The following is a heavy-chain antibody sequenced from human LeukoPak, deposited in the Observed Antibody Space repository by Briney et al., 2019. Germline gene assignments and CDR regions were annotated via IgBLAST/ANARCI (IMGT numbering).Heavy chain of an antibody. V-gene: IGHV3-48*01. D-gene: IGHD6-13*01. J-gene: IGHJ4*02. Sequence: GGSLRLSCAASGFTFSSYEMNWVRQAPGKGLEWVSYISSSSSTIYYADSVKGRFTISRDNAKNSLYLQMNSLRAEDTAVYYCARDLQQGNWGQGTLVTVSS. CDR3: ARDLQQGN. CDR2: ISSSSSTI. CDR1: GFTFSSYE.